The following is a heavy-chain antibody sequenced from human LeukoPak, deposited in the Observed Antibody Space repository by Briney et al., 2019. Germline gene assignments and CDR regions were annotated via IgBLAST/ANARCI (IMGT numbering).Heavy chain of an antibody. CDR2: IYYSGST. Sequence: SETLSLTCTVSGGSISSGGYYWSWIRQPPGKGLEWIGYIYYSGSTYYNPSLKSRVTISVDRSKNQFSLKLSSVTAADTAVYYCARSGLLNADYWGQGTVVTVSS. CDR1: GGSISSGGYY. CDR3: ARSGLLNADY. V-gene: IGHV4-30-2*01. J-gene: IGHJ4*02. D-gene: IGHD3-9*01.